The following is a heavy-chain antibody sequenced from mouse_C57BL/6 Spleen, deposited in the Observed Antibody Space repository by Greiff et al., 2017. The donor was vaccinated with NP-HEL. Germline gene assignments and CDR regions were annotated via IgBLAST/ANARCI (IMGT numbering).Heavy chain of an antibody. J-gene: IGHJ1*03. Sequence: QVQLKESGAELVRPGTSVKVSCKASGYAFTNYLIEWVKQRPGQGLEWIGVINPGSGGTNYNEKFKGKATLTADKSSSTAYMQLSSLTSEDSAVYFCAREDTVVADDWYFDVWGTGTTVTVSS. D-gene: IGHD1-1*01. CDR2: INPGSGGT. CDR3: AREDTVVADDWYFDV. CDR1: GYAFTNYL. V-gene: IGHV1-54*01.